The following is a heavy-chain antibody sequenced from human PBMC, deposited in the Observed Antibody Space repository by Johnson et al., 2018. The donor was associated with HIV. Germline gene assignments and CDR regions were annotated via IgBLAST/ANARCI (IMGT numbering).Heavy chain of an antibody. CDR2: SRRKVNSYTT. D-gene: IGHD1-26*01. Sequence: EVQLVESGGGLVQPRGSLRLSCAASGFNFSDHYMDWVRQAPGRGLEWVGRSRRKVNSYTTEYAASVNGRFTISRDDSKNSLYLQMNSLKTEDTAVYYCAKWSIVGATFSDAFDIWGQGTMVTVSS. J-gene: IGHJ3*02. CDR3: AKWSIVGATFSDAFDI. V-gene: IGHV3-72*01. CDR1: GFNFSDHY.